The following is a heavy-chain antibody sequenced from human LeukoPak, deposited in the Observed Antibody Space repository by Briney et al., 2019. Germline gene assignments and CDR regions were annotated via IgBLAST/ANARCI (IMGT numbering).Heavy chain of an antibody. Sequence: GGSLRLSCTTSGFRFGDYVMSWFRQAPGMGPEWVAFITSRRYGGTTHYAASVNGRFTISRDDSRSIAYLQMNSLKIEDTGVYHCSRAIGIEVGTWYFDYWGQGSLLTVSS. D-gene: IGHD1-1*01. V-gene: IGHV3-49*03. J-gene: IGHJ4*02. CDR3: SRAIGIEVGTWYFDY. CDR2: ITSRRYGGTT. CDR1: GFRFGDYV.